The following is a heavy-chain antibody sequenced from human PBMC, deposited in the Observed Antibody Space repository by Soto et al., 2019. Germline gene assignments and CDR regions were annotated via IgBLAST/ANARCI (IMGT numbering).Heavy chain of an antibody. CDR3: ATNIGYCSSTSCYDVYYYYYYMDV. CDR2: IWYDGSNK. J-gene: IGHJ6*03. D-gene: IGHD2-2*01. V-gene: IGHV3-33*01. CDR1: GFTFSSYG. Sequence: QVQLVESGGGVVQPGRSLRLSCAASGFTFSSYGMHWVLQAPGKGLEWVAVIWYDGSNKYYADSVKGRFTISRDNSKNTLYLQMNSLRAEDTAVYYCATNIGYCSSTSCYDVYYYYYYMDVWGKGTTVTVSS.